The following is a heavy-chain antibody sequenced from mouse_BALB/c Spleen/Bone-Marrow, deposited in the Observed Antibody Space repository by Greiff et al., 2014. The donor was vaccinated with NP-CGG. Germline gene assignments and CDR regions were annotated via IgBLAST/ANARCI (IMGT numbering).Heavy chain of an antibody. CDR1: GYTFINYW. CDR2: IYPSDSYT. Sequence: QVQLQQSGAELVRPGASVKVSCKASGYTFINYWINWVRQRPGQGLEWIGNIYPSDSYTNYNQKFKDKATLTVDKSSSTAYMQLSSPTSEDSAVYYCTRMYYNYYAMDYWGQGTSATVSS. J-gene: IGHJ4*01. V-gene: IGHV1-69*02. CDR3: TRMYYNYYAMDY. D-gene: IGHD1-3*01.